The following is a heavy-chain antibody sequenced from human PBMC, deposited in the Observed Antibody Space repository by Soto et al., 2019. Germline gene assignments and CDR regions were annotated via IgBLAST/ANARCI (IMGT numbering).Heavy chain of an antibody. CDR1: GYSFTIYW. Sequence: GDSLKISCKASGYSFTIYWIGWVRQMPGKGLEWMGIIYPGDSDTRYSPSFQGQVTMSADKSITTAYLQWSSLKASDTGIYYSARAIVGANADHYYLDYWGQGTRITVYS. D-gene: IGHD1-26*01. V-gene: IGHV5-51*01. CDR3: ARAIVGANADHYYLDY. J-gene: IGHJ4*02. CDR2: IYPGDSDT.